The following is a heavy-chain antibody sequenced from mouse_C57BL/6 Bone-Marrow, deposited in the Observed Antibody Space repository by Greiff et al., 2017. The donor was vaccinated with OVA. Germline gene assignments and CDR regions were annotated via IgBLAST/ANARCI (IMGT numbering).Heavy chain of an antibody. D-gene: IGHD1-1*01. CDR3: ALITTVVTDAMDY. J-gene: IGHJ4*01. CDR2: IHPNSGST. Sequence: QVQLQQPGAELVKPGASVKLSCKASGYTFTSYWMHWVKQRPGQGLEWIGMIHPNSGSTNYNEKFKSKATLTVDKSSSTAYMQLSSLTSEDSAVYYCALITTVVTDAMDYWGQGTSVTVSS. CDR1: GYTFTSYW. V-gene: IGHV1-64*01.